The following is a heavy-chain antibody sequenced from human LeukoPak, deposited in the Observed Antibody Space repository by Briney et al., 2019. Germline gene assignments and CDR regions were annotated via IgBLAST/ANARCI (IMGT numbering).Heavy chain of an antibody. CDR3: AKPPPGIAVAGYYFDY. V-gene: IGHV3-23*01. CDR1: GFTFSSYA. J-gene: IGHJ4*02. CDR2: ISGSGGST. Sequence: GGSLRLSCAASGFTFSSYAMSWVRQAPGKGLEWVSAISGSGGSTYYADSVKGRFTISRDNSKNTLYLQMNSLRAEDTAVYYCAKPPPGIAVAGYYFDYWGQGTLVTVSS. D-gene: IGHD6-19*01.